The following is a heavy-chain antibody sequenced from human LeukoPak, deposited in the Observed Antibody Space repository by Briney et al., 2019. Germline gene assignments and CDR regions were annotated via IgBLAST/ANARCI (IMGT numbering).Heavy chain of an antibody. CDR2: IRYDGSNK. D-gene: IGHD3-22*01. CDR3: AKGAVTYYYDSSGYYPFDY. V-gene: IGHV3-30*02. CDR1: GFTFSSYG. Sequence: GGSLRLSCAASGFTFSSYGMHWVRQAPGKGLEGVAFIRYDGSNKYYADSVKGRFTISRDNSKNTLYLQMNSLRAEDTAVYYCAKGAVTYYYDSSGYYPFDYWGQGTLVTVSS. J-gene: IGHJ4*02.